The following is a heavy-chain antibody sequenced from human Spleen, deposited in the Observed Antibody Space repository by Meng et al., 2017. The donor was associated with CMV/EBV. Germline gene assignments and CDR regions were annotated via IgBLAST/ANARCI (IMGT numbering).Heavy chain of an antibody. D-gene: IGHD2-15*01. V-gene: IGHV3-21*06. CDR3: ARVLEDVVVVVPNYYYGMDV. CDR1: GFTFSSYS. J-gene: IGHJ6*01. Sequence: GESLKISCAASGFTFSSYSMNWVRQSPGEGLEWVSSISSGSSYAFYIDSLKGRFTISRDNVKNSVYLQMNSLRAEDTAMYYCARVLEDVVVVVPNYYYGMDVWGQGTTVTVSS. CDR2: ISSGSSYA.